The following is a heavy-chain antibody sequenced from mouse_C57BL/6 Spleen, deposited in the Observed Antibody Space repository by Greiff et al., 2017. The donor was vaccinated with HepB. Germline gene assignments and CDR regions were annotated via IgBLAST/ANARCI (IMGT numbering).Heavy chain of an antibody. V-gene: IGHV2-5*01. J-gene: IGHJ4*01. CDR3: AKEGGYDGYYAMDD. CDR2: IWRGGST. D-gene: IGHD2-3*01. Sequence: QVQLQQSGPGLVQPSQSLSITCTVSGFSLTSYGVHWVRQSPGKGLEWLGVIWRGGSTDYNAAFMSRLSITKDNSKSQVFFKMSSLQADDTAIYYCAKEGGYDGYYAMDDWGQGTSVTVSS. CDR1: GFSLTSYG.